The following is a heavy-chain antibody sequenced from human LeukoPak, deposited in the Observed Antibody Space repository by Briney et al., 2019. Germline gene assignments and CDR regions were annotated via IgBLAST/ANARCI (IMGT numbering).Heavy chain of an antibody. Sequence: GGSLRLSCAASGFTFTNYWMSWVRQAPGKGLEWVANIKQDGSEKNYVDSVKGRFTISRDNAKNSLYLQMNSLRAEDTAVYYCVRDETWNFGLSWYDGYDIWGQGTMVTVSS. CDR3: VRDETWNFGLSWYDGYDI. V-gene: IGHV3-7*01. J-gene: IGHJ3*02. D-gene: IGHD6-13*01. CDR2: IKQDGSEK. CDR1: GFTFTNYW.